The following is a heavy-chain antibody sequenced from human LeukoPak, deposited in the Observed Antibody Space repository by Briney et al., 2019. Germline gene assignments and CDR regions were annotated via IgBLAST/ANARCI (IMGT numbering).Heavy chain of an antibody. Sequence: ASVKVTCKASGYTFTTYGVTWVRQAPRQGLEWMGWISAYNGDTQYAQKFQDRFTMTTDISTNTATMELRGLRSDDTAVYYCAGDHSSSCQLLDFWGQGTLVTISS. V-gene: IGHV1-18*01. D-gene: IGHD6-13*01. CDR3: AGDHSSSCQLLDF. J-gene: IGHJ4*02. CDR1: GYTFTTYG. CDR2: ISAYNGDT.